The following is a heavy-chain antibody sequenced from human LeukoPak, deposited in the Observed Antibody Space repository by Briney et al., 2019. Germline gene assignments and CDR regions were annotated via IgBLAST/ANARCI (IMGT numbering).Heavy chain of an antibody. CDR3: ATGGGLLIDY. CDR1: GYTFTDYY. V-gene: IGHV1-2*02. CDR2: INPNSGGT. D-gene: IGHD3-16*01. Sequence: GAAVEVSCKASGYTFTDYYMHWVRQAPGQGLEWMGWINPNSGGTNYVQKFQGRVTMTRDTSISTAYMELSRLRSDDTAAYYCATGGGLLIDYWGQGTLVTVSS. J-gene: IGHJ4*02.